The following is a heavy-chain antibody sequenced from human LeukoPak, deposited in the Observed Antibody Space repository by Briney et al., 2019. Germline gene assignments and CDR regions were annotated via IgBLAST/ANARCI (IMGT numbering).Heavy chain of an antibody. D-gene: IGHD3-22*01. J-gene: IGHJ5*02. V-gene: IGHV1-18*01. CDR2: ISAYNGNT. CDR1: GYTFTSYG. CDR3: ARGRYYYDSSGYYGNWFDP. Sequence: ASVKVSCKASGYTFTSYGISWVRQAPGQGLEWMGWISAYNGNTNYAQKLQGRVTMTTDTSTSTAYMELRSLRSDDTAVYYCARGRYYYDSSGYYGNWFDPWGQGTLVTVSS.